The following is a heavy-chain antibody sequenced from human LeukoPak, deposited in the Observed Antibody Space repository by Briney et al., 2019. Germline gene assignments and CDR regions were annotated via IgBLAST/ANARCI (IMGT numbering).Heavy chain of an antibody. CDR2: INTGNGNT. V-gene: IGHV1-3*04. J-gene: IGHJ4*02. CDR1: GYTFTSYA. D-gene: IGHD6-13*01. CDR3: ARRVAAAGTINYFDY. Sequence: ASVKVSCKASGYTFTSYAMCWVRQAPGQRLEWMGWINTGNGNTKYSQKFQGRVTFTRDTSASTAYMELSSLTSEDTAVYYCARRVAAAGTINYFDYWGQGTLVTVSS.